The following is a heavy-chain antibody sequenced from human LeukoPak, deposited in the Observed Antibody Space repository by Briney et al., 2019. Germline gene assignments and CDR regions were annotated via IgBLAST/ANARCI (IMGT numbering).Heavy chain of an antibody. V-gene: IGHV4-31*03. Sequence: SETLSLTCTVSGGSISSGGYYWSWIRQHPGKGLEWIGYIYYSGSTYYNPSLKSRVTISVDTSKNQFSLKLSSVTAADTAVYYCAREVVVVVAAQNYGMDVWAKGPRSPSP. CDR1: GGSISSGGYY. D-gene: IGHD2-15*01. J-gene: IGHJ6*02. CDR3: AREVVVVVAAQNYGMDV. CDR2: IYYSGST.